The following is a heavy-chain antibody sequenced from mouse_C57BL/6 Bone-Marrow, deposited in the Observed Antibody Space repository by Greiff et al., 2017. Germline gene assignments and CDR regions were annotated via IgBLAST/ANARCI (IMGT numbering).Heavy chain of an antibody. V-gene: IGHV1-64*01. CDR2: IHPNSGST. J-gene: IGHJ2*01. CDR1: GYTFTSYW. Sequence: QVQLQQSVAELVKPGASVKLSCKASGYTFTSYWMHWVKQRPGQGLEWIGMIHPNSGSTNYNEKCKSKATLTVDKSSSPAYMQLSSLTSEDSAVYYCARYLYPYYFDYWGQGTTLTVSS. CDR3: ARYLYPYYFDY. D-gene: IGHD2-12*01.